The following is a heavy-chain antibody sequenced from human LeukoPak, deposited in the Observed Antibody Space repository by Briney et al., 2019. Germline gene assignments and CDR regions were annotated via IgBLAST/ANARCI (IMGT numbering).Heavy chain of an antibody. J-gene: IGHJ6*02. CDR1: GYTFTGYY. CDR2: INPNSGGT. Sequence: ASVKVSCKASGYTFTGYYMHWVRQAPEQGLEWMGWINPNSGGTNYAQKFQGRVTMTRDTSISTAYMELSRLRSDDTAVYYCATKLYSSGWYGEPSYGMDVWGQGTTVTVSS. D-gene: IGHD6-19*01. CDR3: ATKLYSSGWYGEPSYGMDV. V-gene: IGHV1-2*02.